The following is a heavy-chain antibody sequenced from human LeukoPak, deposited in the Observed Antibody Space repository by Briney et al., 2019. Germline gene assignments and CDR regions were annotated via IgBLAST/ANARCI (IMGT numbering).Heavy chain of an antibody. J-gene: IGHJ4*02. CDR2: IYYSGST. CDR3: ATGDTYLDY. CDR1: GSSIIPCY. Sequence: PSETLSLTCTVSGSSIIPCYWTWIRQPPGKGLEWIGYIYYSGSTNFNPSLKSRVTMSVDTSKNQFSLQLSSVTAADTAMYYCATGDTYLDYWGQGTLVTVSS. D-gene: IGHD1-1*01. V-gene: IGHV4-59*08.